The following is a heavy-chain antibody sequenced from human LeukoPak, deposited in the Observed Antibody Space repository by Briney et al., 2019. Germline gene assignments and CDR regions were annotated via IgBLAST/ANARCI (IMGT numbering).Heavy chain of an antibody. V-gene: IGHV3-49*03. CDR1: GFTFGDYA. J-gene: IGHJ4*02. CDR2: IRSKAYGGTT. Sequence: PGGSLRLSCTASGFTFGDYAMSWFRQAPGKGLEWVGFIRSKAYGGTTEYAASVKGRFTISRDDSKSIAYLQMNSLKTEDTAVYYCAKGKIMITFGGVIVRGPVDYWGQGTLVTVSS. D-gene: IGHD3-16*02. CDR3: AKGKIMITFGGVIVRGPVDY.